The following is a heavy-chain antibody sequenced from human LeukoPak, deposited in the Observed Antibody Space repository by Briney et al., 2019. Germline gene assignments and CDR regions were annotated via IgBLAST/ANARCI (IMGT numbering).Heavy chain of an antibody. Sequence: GGSLRLSCAASGFTFSGYWMPWVRQAPGKGLVWVSRIKTDGSSTYYADSVKGRFTISRDNSKNTLYLQMNSLRAEDTAVYYCAKDRSDAGYSSGWYSWGQGTLVTVSS. J-gene: IGHJ4*02. CDR1: GFTFSGYW. V-gene: IGHV3-74*01. D-gene: IGHD6-19*01. CDR3: AKDRSDAGYSSGWYS. CDR2: IKTDGSST.